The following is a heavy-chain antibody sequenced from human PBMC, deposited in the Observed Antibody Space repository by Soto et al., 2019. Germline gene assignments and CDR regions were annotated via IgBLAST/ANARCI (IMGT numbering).Heavy chain of an antibody. J-gene: IGHJ6*02. D-gene: IGHD3-22*01. V-gene: IGHV5-10-1*01. CDR3: ATILYYYDSSGYYTPSSYYYYGMDV. CDR2: IDPSDSYT. Sequence: GESLKISCKGSGYSFTSYWISWVRQMPGKGLEWMGRIDPSDSYTNYSPSFQGHVTISADKSISTAYLQWSSLKASDTAMYYCATILYYYDSSGYYTPSSYYYYGMDVWGQGTTVTVSS. CDR1: GYSFTSYW.